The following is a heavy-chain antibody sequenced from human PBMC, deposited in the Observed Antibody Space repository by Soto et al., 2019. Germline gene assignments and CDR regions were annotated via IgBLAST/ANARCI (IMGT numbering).Heavy chain of an antibody. D-gene: IGHD2-8*01. V-gene: IGHV3-21*01. CDR1: GFTFSSYS. CDR2: ISSSSSYI. Sequence: WGSLRLSCAASGFTFSSYSMNWVRQAPGKGLEWVSSISSSSSYIYYADSVKGRFTISRDNAKNSLYLQMNSLRAEDTAVYYCARDQGSVLMVYADYYYGMDVWGQGTTVTVS. CDR3: ARDQGSVLMVYADYYYGMDV. J-gene: IGHJ6*02.